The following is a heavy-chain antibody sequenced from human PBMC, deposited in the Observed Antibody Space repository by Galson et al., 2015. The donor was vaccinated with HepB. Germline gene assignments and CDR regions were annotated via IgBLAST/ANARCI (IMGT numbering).Heavy chain of an antibody. CDR2: ISAYNGNT. D-gene: IGHD6-13*01. V-gene: IGHV1-18*01. J-gene: IGHJ6*02. Sequence: SVKVSCKASGYTFTSYGISWVRQAPGQGLEWMGWISAYNGNTNYAQKLQGRVTMTTDTSTSTAYMELRSLRSDDTAVYYCARDGPSGYSPLGDGMDVWGQGTTVTVSS. CDR1: GYTFTSYG. CDR3: ARDGPSGYSPLGDGMDV.